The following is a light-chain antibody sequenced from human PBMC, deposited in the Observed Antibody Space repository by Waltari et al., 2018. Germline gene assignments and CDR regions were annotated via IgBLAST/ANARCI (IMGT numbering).Light chain of an antibody. V-gene: IGKV4-1*01. Sequence: EIVMTQSPDSLAVSLGERAAINCKSSRRFLYNSNNKSYLAWYQQKPRQPPKLLINWASSRESGVPDRFSGSGSGTDFTLTISSLQAEDVAVYYCQQYYSSPISFGQGTRLEIK. CDR2: WAS. J-gene: IGKJ5*01. CDR1: RRFLYNSNNKSY. CDR3: QQYYSSPIS.